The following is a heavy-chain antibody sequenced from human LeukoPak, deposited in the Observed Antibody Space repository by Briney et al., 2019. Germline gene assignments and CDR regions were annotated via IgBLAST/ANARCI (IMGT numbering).Heavy chain of an antibody. CDR3: ARSFPNYYDSSGYYFV. CDR2: INHSGST. V-gene: IGHV4-39*07. Sequence: SETLSLTCTVSGGSISSSSYYWSWIRQPPGKGLEWIGEINHSGSTNYNPSLKSRVTISVDTSKNQFSLKLSSVTAADTAVYYCARSFPNYYDSSGYYFVWGQGTLVTVSS. D-gene: IGHD3-22*01. CDR1: GGSISSSSYY. J-gene: IGHJ4*02.